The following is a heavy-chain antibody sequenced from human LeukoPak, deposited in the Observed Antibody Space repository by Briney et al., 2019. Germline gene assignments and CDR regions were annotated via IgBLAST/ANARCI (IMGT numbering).Heavy chain of an antibody. CDR3: ARAGATVDY. V-gene: IGHV4-34*01. CDR1: GGSFSGYY. CDR2: INHSGST. Sequence: PSETLSLTCAVYGGSFSGYYWSWIRQPPGKGLEWIGEINHSGSTNYNPSLKSRVTISVDTSKNQFSLKLSSVTAADTAVYYCARAGATVDYWGQGTLVTVSS. J-gene: IGHJ4*02.